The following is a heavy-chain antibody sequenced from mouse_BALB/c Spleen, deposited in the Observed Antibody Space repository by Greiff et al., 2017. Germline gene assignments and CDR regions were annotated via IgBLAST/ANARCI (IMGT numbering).Heavy chain of an antibody. J-gene: IGHJ3*01. V-gene: IGHV3-2*02. CDR2: ISYSGST. CDR3: ARSASTMITTGLAY. Sequence: EVKLMESGPGLVKPSQSLSLTCTVTGYSITSDSAWNWIRQFPGNKLEWMGYISYSGSTSYNPSLKSRISITRDTSKNQFFLQLNSVTTEDTATYYCARSASTMITTGLAYWGQGTLVTVSA. CDR1: GYSITSDSA. D-gene: IGHD2-4*01.